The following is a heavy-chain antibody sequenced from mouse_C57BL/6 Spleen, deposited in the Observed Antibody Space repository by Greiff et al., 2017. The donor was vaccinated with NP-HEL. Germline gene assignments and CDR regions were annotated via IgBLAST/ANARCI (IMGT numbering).Heavy chain of an antibody. CDR3: ARTLYYGSSHFDY. J-gene: IGHJ2*01. V-gene: IGHV1-55*01. Sequence: VKPGASVKMSCKASGYTFTSYWITWVKQRPGQGLEWIGDIYPGSGSTNYNEKFKSKATLTVDTSSSTAYMQLSSLTSEDSAVYYCARTLYYGSSHFDYWGQGTTLTVSS. CDR2: IYPGSGST. CDR1: GYTFTSYW. D-gene: IGHD1-1*01.